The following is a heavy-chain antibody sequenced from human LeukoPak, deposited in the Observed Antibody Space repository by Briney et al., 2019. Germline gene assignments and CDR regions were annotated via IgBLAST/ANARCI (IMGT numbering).Heavy chain of an antibody. CDR2: ISGSGSDECT. V-gene: IGHV3-23*01. Sequence: GGSLTLSCAASVFTFSSSTMSSVRPAPGKGLDGVSSISGSGSDECTYYAHSVKGRFTISRDNFKNTLYLQMNSLRAEDKAVYYCAREYLIDYDILTGYYRGFFDSWGQGTLVTVSS. D-gene: IGHD3-9*01. CDR1: VFTFSSST. J-gene: IGHJ4*02. CDR3: AREYLIDYDILTGYYRGFFDS.